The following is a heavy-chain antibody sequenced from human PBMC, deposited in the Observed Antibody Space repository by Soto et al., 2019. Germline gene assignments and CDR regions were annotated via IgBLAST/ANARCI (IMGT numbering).Heavy chain of an antibody. CDR2: IKVDSGYT. J-gene: IGHJ5*02. CDR1: GYPFIKYG. CDR3: ATSYDSGFDP. Sequence: QLQLVQSAAEVKKPGASVRVSCKASGYPFIKYGISWIRQAPEQGLEWMGWIKVDSGYTNYAQKFQGRVTMTTDTSSVTAFMELRSLRSDDTAVYYCATSYDSGFDPWGQGTLVSVSS. D-gene: IGHD5-12*01. V-gene: IGHV1-18*04.